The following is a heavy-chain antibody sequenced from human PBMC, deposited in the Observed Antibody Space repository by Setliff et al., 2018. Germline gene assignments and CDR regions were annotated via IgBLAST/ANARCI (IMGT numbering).Heavy chain of an antibody. D-gene: IGHD1-1*01. V-gene: IGHV4-34*01. CDR2: IYHSGST. CDR3: AIAPGREDYYYMDV. Sequence: SETLSLTCAVYSGSFSGYFWSWIRQPPGKGLEWIGTIYHSGSTYFNPSLESRVTLSVDTSKNQFSLKLTSVTAADTAVYYCAIAPGREDYYYMDVWGKGTKVTVSS. J-gene: IGHJ6*03. CDR1: SGSFSGYF.